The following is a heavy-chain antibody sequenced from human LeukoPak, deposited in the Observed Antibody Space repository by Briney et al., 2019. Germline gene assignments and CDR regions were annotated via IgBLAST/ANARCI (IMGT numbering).Heavy chain of an antibody. Sequence: GASVKVSCKASGYTFAGYYMHWVRQAPGQGLEWMGWINPDSGGTNYAQKFQGRVTMTSDTSISTGYVELSRLRSDDTAVYYCARDRSRNLDYWGQGTLVTVSS. D-gene: IGHD1-26*01. CDR3: ARDRSRNLDY. V-gene: IGHV1-2*02. J-gene: IGHJ4*02. CDR1: GYTFAGYY. CDR2: INPDSGGT.